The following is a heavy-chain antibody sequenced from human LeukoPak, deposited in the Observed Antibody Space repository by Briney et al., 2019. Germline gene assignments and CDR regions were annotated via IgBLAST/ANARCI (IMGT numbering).Heavy chain of an antibody. CDR3: ARDGGDVWSGYFYYYYMDV. D-gene: IGHD3-3*01. CDR1: GFTFSNYA. Sequence: GGSLRLSCAASGFTFSNYAMHWVRQAPGKGLAYVSGISSNGGSTYYTDSVKGRFTISRDNSKNTLYLQMGSLRVEDKAVYYCARDGGDVWSGYFYYYYMDVWGKGTTVTVSS. V-gene: IGHV3-64*02. CDR2: ISSNGGST. J-gene: IGHJ6*03.